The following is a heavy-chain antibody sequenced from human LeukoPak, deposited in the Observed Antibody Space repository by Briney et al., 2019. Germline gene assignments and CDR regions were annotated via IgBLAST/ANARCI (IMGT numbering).Heavy chain of an antibody. CDR1: GFTFSNAW. D-gene: IGHD6-19*01. V-gene: IGHV3-7*01. CDR3: ARDSGSGGP. CDR2: IKRDGSEK. J-gene: IGHJ5*02. Sequence: GGSLRLSCAASGFTFSNAWMSWVRQPPGKGLEWVAHIKRDGSEKNYVDSVKGRFTLFRDDAKNSVYLQMNSLRVEDTAVYYCARDSGSGGPWGQGTPVTVSS.